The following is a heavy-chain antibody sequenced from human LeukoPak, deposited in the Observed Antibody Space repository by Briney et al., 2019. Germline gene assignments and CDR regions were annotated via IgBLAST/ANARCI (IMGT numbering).Heavy chain of an antibody. J-gene: IGHJ4*02. D-gene: IGHD3-3*01. Sequence: ASVKVSGKASGYTFTSYGISWVRQAPGQGLEWMGWISAYNGNTNYAQKLQGRVTMTTDTSTSTAYMELRSLRSDDTAVYYCARVEGSHGLRFLEWLLSGRSYFDYWGQGTLVTVSS. V-gene: IGHV1-18*01. CDR1: GYTFTSYG. CDR3: ARVEGSHGLRFLEWLLSGRSYFDY. CDR2: ISAYNGNT.